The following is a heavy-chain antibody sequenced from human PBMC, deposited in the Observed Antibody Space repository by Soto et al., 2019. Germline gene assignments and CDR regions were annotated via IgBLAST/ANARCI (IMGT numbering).Heavy chain of an antibody. CDR2: INPSGGST. CDR3: ARVYPSDTRYGYVGNNWFDP. Sequence: ASVKVSCKASGYTFTSCYMHWVRQAPGQGLEWMGIINPSGGSTSYAQKFQGRVTMTRDTSTSTVYMELSSLRSEDTAVYYCARVYPSDTRYGYVGNNWFDPWGQGTLVTVYS. V-gene: IGHV1-46*03. D-gene: IGHD5-18*01. CDR1: GYTFTSCY. J-gene: IGHJ5*02.